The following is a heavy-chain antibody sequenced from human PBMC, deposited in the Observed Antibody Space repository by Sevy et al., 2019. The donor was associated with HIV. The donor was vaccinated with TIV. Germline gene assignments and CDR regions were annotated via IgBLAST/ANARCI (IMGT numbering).Heavy chain of an antibody. J-gene: IGHJ6*02. CDR3: AKDFTRYNGLDV. CDR2: ISYHGRDK. Sequence: GGSLKISCRVSGISFTTSGMHWVRQAPGKGLEWVAVISYHGRDKFYAESVKGRSNISRDNSKNMVYLQIDSLRPEDTAVYYCAKDFTRYNGLDVWGQGTMVTVSS. V-gene: IGHV3-30*18. CDR1: GISFTTSG.